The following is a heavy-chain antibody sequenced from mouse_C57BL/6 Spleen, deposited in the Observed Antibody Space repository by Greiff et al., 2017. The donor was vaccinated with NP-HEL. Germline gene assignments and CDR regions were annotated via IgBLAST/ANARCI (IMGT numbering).Heavy chain of an antibody. CDR2: ISGGGGNT. CDR3: ARQGYGYDEYFDV. Sequence: EVQGVESGGGLVKPGGSLKLSCAASGFTFSSYTMSWVRQTPEKRLEWVATISGGGGNTYYPDSVKGRFTISRDNAKNTLYLQMSSLRSEDTALYDCARQGYGYDEYFDVWGTGTTVTVSS. CDR1: GFTFSSYT. D-gene: IGHD2-2*01. J-gene: IGHJ1*03. V-gene: IGHV5-9*01.